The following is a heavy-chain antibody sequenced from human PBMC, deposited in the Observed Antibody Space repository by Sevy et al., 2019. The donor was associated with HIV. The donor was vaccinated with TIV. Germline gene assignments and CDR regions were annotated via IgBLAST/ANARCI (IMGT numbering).Heavy chain of an antibody. Sequence: GGSLRLSCAVSGFTFSSYTMNWVRQAPGKGLEWVSSISSSSRYIYYADSVKGRFTISRDNAKNSVYLQMNSLRTEDTAVDYCARDGGCSTASCLLYFDYWGQGTLVTVSS. V-gene: IGHV3-21*01. D-gene: IGHD2-2*01. CDR1: GFTFSSYT. CDR3: ARDGGCSTASCLLYFDY. CDR2: ISSSSRYI. J-gene: IGHJ4*01.